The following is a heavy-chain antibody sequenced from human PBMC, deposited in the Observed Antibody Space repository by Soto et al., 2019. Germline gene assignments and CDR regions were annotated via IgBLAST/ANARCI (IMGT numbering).Heavy chain of an antibody. CDR3: AAEGGSGMDV. CDR1: GFTFTSSA. CDR2: IVVGSVNT. J-gene: IGHJ6*02. D-gene: IGHD2-15*01. Sequence: QMQLVQSGPEVKKPATSVQVSCKAPGFTFTSSAVQWVRQARGQRVDWIGWIVVGSVNTNYAQKLQERVTITMDMSTSTAYVELSSVRSEDTAVYYWAAEGGSGMDVWGQGTTVTVSS. V-gene: IGHV1-58*01.